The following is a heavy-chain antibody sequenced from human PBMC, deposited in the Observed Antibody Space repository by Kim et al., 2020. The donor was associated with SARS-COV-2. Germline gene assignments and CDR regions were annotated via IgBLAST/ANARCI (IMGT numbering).Heavy chain of an antibody. D-gene: IGHD2-15*01. CDR1: GFTFSDYY. Sequence: GGSLRLSCAASGFTFSDYYMSWIRQAPGKGLEWISYISGGADHIYYVYSVEGRFTISRDNAKKSLYLQMNSLRAEYTAVYYCARDWQSSARGHWCYSWG. V-gene: IGHV3-11*01. CDR2: ISGGADHI. J-gene: IGHJ5*01. CDR3: ARDWQSSARGHWCYS.